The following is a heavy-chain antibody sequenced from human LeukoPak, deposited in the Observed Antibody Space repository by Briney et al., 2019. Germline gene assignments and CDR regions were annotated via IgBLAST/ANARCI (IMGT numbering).Heavy chain of an antibody. D-gene: IGHD2-15*01. V-gene: IGHV4-61*02. Sequence: SETLSLTCTVSGGSISSGSYYWSWIRQPAGKGLEWIGRIYTSGSTNYNPSLKSRVTISVDTSKNQFSLKLSSVTAADTAVYYCARAYCSGGSCYSDYWGQGTLVTVSP. J-gene: IGHJ4*02. CDR1: GGSISSGSYY. CDR3: ARAYCSGGSCYSDY. CDR2: IYTSGST.